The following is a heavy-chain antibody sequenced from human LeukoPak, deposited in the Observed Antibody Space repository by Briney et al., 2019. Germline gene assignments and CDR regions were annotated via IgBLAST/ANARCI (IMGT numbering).Heavy chain of an antibody. CDR2: IYHSGSS. J-gene: IGHJ4*02. Sequence: SETLSLTCTVSGGSISSSSYYWSWIRQPPGKGLEWIGSIYHSGSSYYHPSLKSRVTISVDTSKNQFSLKLSSVTAADTAVYYCARHSGYYGNFDYWGQGTLVTVSS. CDR1: GGSISSSSYY. V-gene: IGHV4-39*01. CDR3: ARHSGYYGNFDY. D-gene: IGHD3-22*01.